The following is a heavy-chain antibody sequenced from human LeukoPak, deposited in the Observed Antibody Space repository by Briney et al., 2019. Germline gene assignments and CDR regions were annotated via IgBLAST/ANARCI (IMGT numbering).Heavy chain of an antibody. J-gene: IGHJ4*02. D-gene: IGHD3-3*01. CDR3: AKDRAILGRSGYPLDY. Sequence: GGSLRLSCAASGFTFSSYAMSWVRQAPGKGLEWVSAISGSGGSTYYADSVKGRFIMSRDNSKNTLSLQVNSLTPEDTAVYYCAKDRAILGRSGYPLDYWGQGTLVTVSS. CDR2: ISGSGGST. CDR1: GFTFSSYA. V-gene: IGHV3-23*01.